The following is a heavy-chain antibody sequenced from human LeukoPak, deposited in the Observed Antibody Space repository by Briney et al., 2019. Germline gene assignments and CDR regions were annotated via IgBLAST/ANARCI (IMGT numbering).Heavy chain of an antibody. V-gene: IGHV5-51*01. CDR3: ARGTAVAGLDPFDI. J-gene: IGHJ3*02. Sequence: GESLKISCKGSGYTFTSYWIGWVRQMPGKGLEWMGIIHPGDSNTRHSPSFQGQVTISADKSINTAYLQWNNLKASDTAMYFCARGTAVAGLDPFDIWGQGTMVTVSS. D-gene: IGHD6-19*01. CDR1: GYTFTSYW. CDR2: IHPGDSNT.